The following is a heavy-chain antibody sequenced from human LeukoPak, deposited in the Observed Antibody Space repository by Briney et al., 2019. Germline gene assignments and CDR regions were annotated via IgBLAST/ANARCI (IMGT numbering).Heavy chain of an antibody. J-gene: IGHJ4*02. V-gene: IGHV3-33*06. CDR2: IWFDGSVK. CDR3: AKDTAVQFLEPAF. Sequence: GGSLRLSCAASGFTFNTYGMHWVRQAPGKGLEWAAAIWFDGSVKHYSDAVKGRFTISRDNSLNTLYLQMNSLRVEDTAIYYCAKDTAVQFLEPAFWGQGTLVTVSS. CDR1: GFTFNTYG. D-gene: IGHD3-3*01.